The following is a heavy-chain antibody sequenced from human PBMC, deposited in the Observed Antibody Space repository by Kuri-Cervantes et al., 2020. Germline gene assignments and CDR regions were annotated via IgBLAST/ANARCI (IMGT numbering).Heavy chain of an antibody. CDR3: ARDRTNSWTFDY. J-gene: IGHJ4*02. Sequence: SETLSLTCTVSGGSISRSNYYWGWIRQPPGKGLEWIGSIYYSGSTYYNPSLKSRVTISVDTSKNQFSLKLSSVTAADTAVYYCARDRTNSWTFDYWGQGTLVTVSS. V-gene: IGHV4-39*02. D-gene: IGHD3/OR15-3a*01. CDR1: GGSISRSNYY. CDR2: IYYSGST.